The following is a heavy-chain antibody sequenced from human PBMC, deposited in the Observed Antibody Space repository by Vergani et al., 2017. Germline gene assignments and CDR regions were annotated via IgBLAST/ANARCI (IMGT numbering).Heavy chain of an antibody. D-gene: IGHD3-3*01. CDR1: GITFWKFG. CDR2: ISWNSGAV. J-gene: IGHJ4*02. V-gene: IGHV3-9*01. CDR3: VREETFYDSVSDYLAGYFDH. Sequence: EVDLVESGGGLAQPGGSLRLSCEASGITFWKFGMHWVRQGPGKGLEWVSGISWNSGAVDYADSVRGRFTISRDNAKNSLYLDMSSLRAEDTAVYYCVREETFYDSVSDYLAGYFDHWGQGALVTVSS.